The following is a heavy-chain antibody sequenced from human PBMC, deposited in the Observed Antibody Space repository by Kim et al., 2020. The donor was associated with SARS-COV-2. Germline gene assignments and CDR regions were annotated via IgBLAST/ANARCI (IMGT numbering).Heavy chain of an antibody. CDR1: GGTFSSYA. J-gene: IGHJ6*02. D-gene: IGHD2-2*01. CDR2: IIPILGIA. Sequence: SVKVSCKASGGTFSSYAISWVRQAPGQGLEWMGRIIPILGIANYAQKFQGRVTITADKSTSTAYMELSSLRSEDTAVYYCARDGGIGGIVVVPAAPGYYYYGMDVWGQGTTVTVSS. V-gene: IGHV1-69*04. CDR3: ARDGGIGGIVVVPAAPGYYYYGMDV.